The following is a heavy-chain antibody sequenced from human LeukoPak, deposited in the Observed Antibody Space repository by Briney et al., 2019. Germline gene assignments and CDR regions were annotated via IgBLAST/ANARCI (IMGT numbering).Heavy chain of an antibody. CDR2: IYTSGST. V-gene: IGHV4-61*02. Sequence: PSETLSLTCTVSGGSISSGSYYWSWIRQPAGKGLEWIGRIYTSGSTNYNPSLKSRVTISVDTSKNQFSLKLSSVTAADTAVYYCASGSYYYGSGSYYTRFDYWGQGTLFTVSS. CDR3: ASGSYYYGSGSYYTRFDY. CDR1: GGSISSGSYY. D-gene: IGHD3-10*01. J-gene: IGHJ4*02.